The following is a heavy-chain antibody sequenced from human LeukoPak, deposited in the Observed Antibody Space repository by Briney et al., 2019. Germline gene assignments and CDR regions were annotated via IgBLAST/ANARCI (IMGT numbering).Heavy chain of an antibody. V-gene: IGHV1-2*02. CDR2: INPNSGGT. CDR3: ARDSDSPQYSYGMAV. CDR1: GYTFTGYY. J-gene: IGHJ6*02. Sequence: ASVKVSCKASGYTFTGYYMHWVRQAPGQGPEWLGWINPNSGGTNYAQKFQGRVTMTRDTSISTVYMELSRLRSDDTAVYYRARDSDSPQYSYGMAVCGQRTTVTASS. D-gene: IGHD1-26*01.